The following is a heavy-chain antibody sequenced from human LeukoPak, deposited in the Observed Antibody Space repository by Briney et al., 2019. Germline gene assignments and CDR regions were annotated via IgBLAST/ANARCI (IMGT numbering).Heavy chain of an antibody. CDR1: GFIVSSKY. D-gene: IGHD3-22*01. CDR2: IYSDGST. Sequence: GGSLRLSCAASGFIVSSKYMSWVRQAPGKGLEWVSEIYSDGSTYYAASVKGRFSISRDNSKNTVYLQMNTLRAEDTAVYYCATLFRDYYDNREGHDSWGQGTLVTVSS. CDR3: ATLFRDYYDNREGHDS. J-gene: IGHJ4*02. V-gene: IGHV3-53*01.